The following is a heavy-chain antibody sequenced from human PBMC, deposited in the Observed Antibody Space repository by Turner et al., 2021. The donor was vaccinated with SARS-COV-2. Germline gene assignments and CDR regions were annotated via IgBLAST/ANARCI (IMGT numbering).Heavy chain of an antibody. CDR1: GFTFSSYG. Sequence: QVQLVESGGGVVQPGRSLRLSCAASGFTFSSYGMHWVRQAPGKGLEWVAVTSYDGSNKYYADSVKGRFTISRDNSKNTLYLQMNSLRAEYTAVYYCAKQQGLYSNPMYYFDYWGQGTLVTVSS. V-gene: IGHV3-30*18. J-gene: IGHJ4*02. CDR3: AKQQGLYSNPMYYFDY. CDR2: TSYDGSNK. D-gene: IGHD4-4*01.